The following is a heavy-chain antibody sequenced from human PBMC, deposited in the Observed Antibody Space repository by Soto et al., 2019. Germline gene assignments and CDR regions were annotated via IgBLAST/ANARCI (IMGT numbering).Heavy chain of an antibody. CDR3: ARMSLEYSSSSYFDY. CDR1: GGTFSSYA. D-gene: IGHD6-6*01. V-gene: IGHV1-69*01. CDR2: IIPIFGTA. Sequence: QVQLVQSGAEVKKPGSSVKVSCKASGGTFSSYAISWVRQAPGQGLEWMGGIIPIFGTANYAQKFQGRVTITADEYTSTAYMELSSLRSEETAVYYCARMSLEYSSSSYFDYWGQGTLVTVSS. J-gene: IGHJ4*02.